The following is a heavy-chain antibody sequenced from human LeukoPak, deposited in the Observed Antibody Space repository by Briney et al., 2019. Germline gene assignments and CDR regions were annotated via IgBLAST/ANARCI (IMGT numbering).Heavy chain of an antibody. V-gene: IGHV1-8*01. CDR3: ARVTYYDSSVYYQPYNRFDP. CDR1: VYTFNSYD. J-gene: IGHJ5*02. CDR2: MNPHSGNS. D-gene: IGHD3-22*01. Sequence: GASVKVSCKDSVYTFNSYDINWVGQATGQGREWMGWMNPHSGNSGYEQKFQGRVNMTRNTSISKAYMELSRLRSEDTAVYYCARVTYYDSSVYYQPYNRFDPWGQGTLVTASS.